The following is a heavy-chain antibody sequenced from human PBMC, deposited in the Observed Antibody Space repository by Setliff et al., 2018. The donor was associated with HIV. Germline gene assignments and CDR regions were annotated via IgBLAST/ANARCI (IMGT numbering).Heavy chain of an antibody. J-gene: IGHJ4*02. D-gene: IGHD6-19*01. CDR2: IIPIFGTA. Sequence: SVKVSCKTSRGTFSSHAVSWVRQGPGQGLEWMGGIIPIFGTAKYAQKFQGRVIITADESSTTAYMELSSLRSDDTAVYYCARDGLLEAGIRFDYWGQGTLVTVSS. CDR3: ARDGLLEAGIRFDY. V-gene: IGHV1-69*13. CDR1: RGTFSSHA.